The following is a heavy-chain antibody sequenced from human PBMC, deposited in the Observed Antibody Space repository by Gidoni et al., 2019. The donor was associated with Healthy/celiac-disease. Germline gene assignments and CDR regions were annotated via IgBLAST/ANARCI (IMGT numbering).Heavy chain of an antibody. J-gene: IGHJ4*02. CDR3: ARESVGATFGTFDY. V-gene: IGHV3-30-3*01. Sequence: QVQLVESGGGVVQPGRSLRLYCAASGFTFRSYAMHWVRQAPGKGLEWVAVISYDGSNKYYADSVKGRFTISRDNSKNTLYLQMNSLRAEDTAVYYCARESVGATFGTFDYWGQGTLVTVSS. CDR2: ISYDGSNK. CDR1: GFTFRSYA. D-gene: IGHD1-26*01.